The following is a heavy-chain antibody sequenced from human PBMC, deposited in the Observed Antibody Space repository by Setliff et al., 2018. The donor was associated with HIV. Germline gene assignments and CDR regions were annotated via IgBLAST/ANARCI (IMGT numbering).Heavy chain of an antibody. CDR1: GFTFSRYG. CDR2: ISYDGNNK. V-gene: IGHV3-30*04. D-gene: IGHD5-12*01. J-gene: IGHJ4*02. CDR3: ARDEDGYNHFDF. Sequence: PGGSLRLSCAASGFTFSRYGMHWVRQAPGKGLEWVAFISYDGNNKYYADSVKGRFTISRDNAKNSLYLQMNSLRVEDTAVYYCARDEDGYNHFDFWGQGTLVTVSS.